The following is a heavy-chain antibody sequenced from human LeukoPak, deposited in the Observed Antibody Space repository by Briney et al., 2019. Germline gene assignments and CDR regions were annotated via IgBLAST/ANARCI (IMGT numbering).Heavy chain of an antibody. CDR1: GYTLTSYD. CDR2: MNPNSGNT. Sequence: ASMKVSCKASGYTLTSYDIYWVRHATGQGLEWMGWMNPNSGNTGYAQNLQGRVTMTTDTSPRTAYMELRSLRSDDTAVYYCARDWTLVSPRRDYMDVWGKGTTVTISS. V-gene: IGHV1-8*02. J-gene: IGHJ6*03. D-gene: IGHD3/OR15-3a*01. CDR3: ARDWTLVSPRRDYMDV.